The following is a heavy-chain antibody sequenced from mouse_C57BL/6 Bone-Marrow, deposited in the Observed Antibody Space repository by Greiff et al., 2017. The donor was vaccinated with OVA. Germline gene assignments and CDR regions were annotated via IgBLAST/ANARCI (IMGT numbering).Heavy chain of an antibody. CDR2: IYPRSGNT. CDR3: ARCYQGPYVDY. Sequence: QVQLQQSGAELARPGASVKLSCKASGYTFPSYGLSWVKQRTGPGLEWIGEIYPRSGNTYYNEKFKGKATLPADNSSSNPYMELRSLTSEDSAVYFCARCYQGPYVDYWGQGTTLTVSS. CDR1: GYTFPSYG. D-gene: IGHD3-2*02. J-gene: IGHJ2*01. V-gene: IGHV1-81*01.